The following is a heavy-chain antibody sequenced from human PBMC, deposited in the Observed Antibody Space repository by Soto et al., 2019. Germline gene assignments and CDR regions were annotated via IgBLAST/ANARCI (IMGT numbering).Heavy chain of an antibody. V-gene: IGHV3-33*01. Sequence: QVQLVESGGGVVQPGRSLRLSCAASGFTFSSYGMHWVRQAPGKGLEWVAVIWYDGSNKYYADSVKGRFTISRDNSKNTLYLQMNSLRAEDTAVYYCARVPRGIAVAGAVYYYYGMDVWGQGTTVTVSS. CDR3: ARVPRGIAVAGAVYYYYGMDV. D-gene: IGHD6-19*01. CDR2: IWYDGSNK. J-gene: IGHJ6*02. CDR1: GFTFSSYG.